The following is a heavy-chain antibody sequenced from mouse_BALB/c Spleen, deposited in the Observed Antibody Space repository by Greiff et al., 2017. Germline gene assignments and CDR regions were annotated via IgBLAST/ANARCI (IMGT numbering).Heavy chain of an antibody. CDR2: ISDGGSYT. D-gene: IGHD1-2*01. Sequence: EVMLVESGGGLVKPGGSLKLSCAASGFTFSDYYMYWVRQTPEKRLEWVATISDGGSYTYYPDSVKGRFTISRDNAKNNLYLQMSSLKSEDTAMYCCARGPATRYFDGWGAGTTVTVTS. J-gene: IGHJ1*01. CDR3: ARGPATRYFDG. V-gene: IGHV5-4*02. CDR1: GFTFSDYY.